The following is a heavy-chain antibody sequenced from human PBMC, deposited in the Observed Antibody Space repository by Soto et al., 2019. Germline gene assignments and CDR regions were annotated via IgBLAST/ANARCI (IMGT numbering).Heavy chain of an antibody. Sequence: SETLSLTCSVSGDSIGSYYWSWIRQPPGKGLGWIGYIYYSGSTSYNPSLKSRVTISVDTSKNQFSLKLSSVTAADTAVYYCAIGTPMAYYFDYWGQGTLVTVSS. CDR2: IYYSGST. J-gene: IGHJ4*02. D-gene: IGHD3-10*01. CDR3: AIGTPMAYYFDY. CDR1: GDSIGSYY. V-gene: IGHV4-59*12.